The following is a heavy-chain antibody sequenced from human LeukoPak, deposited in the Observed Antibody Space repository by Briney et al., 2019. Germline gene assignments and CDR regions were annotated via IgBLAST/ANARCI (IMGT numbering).Heavy chain of an antibody. CDR1: GFTFSNAW. Sequence: GGSLRLSCAASGFTFSNAWMSWVRQAPGKGLEWVGRIKSKTDGGTTDYAAPVKGRFTLSRDDSKNTLYLQMNSLKTEDTAVYYCTTDPDRGTTPYYFDYWGQGTLVTVSS. D-gene: IGHD4-17*01. V-gene: IGHV3-15*01. J-gene: IGHJ4*02. CDR2: IKSKTDGGTT. CDR3: TTDPDRGTTPYYFDY.